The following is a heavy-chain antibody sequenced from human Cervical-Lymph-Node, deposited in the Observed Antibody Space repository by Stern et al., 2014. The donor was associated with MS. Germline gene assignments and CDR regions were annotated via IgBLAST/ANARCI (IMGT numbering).Heavy chain of an antibody. CDR1: GYTFGSHW. CDR2: VNPGDSDV. V-gene: IGHV5-51*01. Sequence: EVRLVQSAAEVKKPGGSLKISCQVPGYTFGSHWIAWVRQVPGEGLQWMGMVNPGDSDVRYNPSFRGQDTISADESINTAYLRWGSLRAWDTAIYFCARHRTPRVVVSPTDYWGQGTLVTVSS. J-gene: IGHJ4*02. CDR3: ARHRTPRVVVSPTDY. D-gene: IGHD2-21*01.